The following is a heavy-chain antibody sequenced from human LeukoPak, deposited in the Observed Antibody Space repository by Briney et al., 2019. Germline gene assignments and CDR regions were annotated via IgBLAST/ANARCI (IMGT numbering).Heavy chain of an antibody. CDR3: ARGYCSSTSCYTYGMDV. CDR2: INHSGGT. V-gene: IGHV4-34*01. D-gene: IGHD2-2*02. Sequence: SETLSLTCAVYGGSFSGYYWSWIRQPPGKGLEWIGEINHSGGTNYNPSLKSRVTISVDTSKNQFSLKLSSVTAADTAVYYCARGYCSSTSCYTYGMDVWGQGTTATVSS. CDR1: GGSFSGYY. J-gene: IGHJ6*02.